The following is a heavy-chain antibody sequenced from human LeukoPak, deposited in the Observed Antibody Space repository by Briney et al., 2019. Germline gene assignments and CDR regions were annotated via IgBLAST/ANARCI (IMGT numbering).Heavy chain of an antibody. CDR2: IWYDGSNK. D-gene: IGHD6-6*01. CDR1: GFTFSSYG. Sequence: GGSLRLSCAASGFTFSSYGMHWVRQAPGKGLEWVAVIWYDGSNKYYADSVKGRFTISRDNSKNTLYLQMNSLRAEDTAVYYCARDRQLVRNRQRRIGDYYGMDVWGQGTTVTVSS. CDR3: ARDRQLVRNRQRRIGDYYGMDV. J-gene: IGHJ6*02. V-gene: IGHV3-33*08.